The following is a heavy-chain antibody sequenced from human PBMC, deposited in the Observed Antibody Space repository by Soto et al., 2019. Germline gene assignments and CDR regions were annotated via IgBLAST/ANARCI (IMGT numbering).Heavy chain of an antibody. CDR3: AKDTRPYDILTGSGYYGMDV. Sequence: GGSLRLSCAASGFTFSSYAMSWVRQAPGKGLEWVSAISGSGGSTYYADSVKGRFTISRDNSKNTLYLQMNSLRAEDTAVYYCAKDTRPYDILTGSGYYGMDVWGQGTTVTVSS. V-gene: IGHV3-23*01. CDR1: GFTFSSYA. J-gene: IGHJ6*02. D-gene: IGHD3-9*01. CDR2: ISGSGGST.